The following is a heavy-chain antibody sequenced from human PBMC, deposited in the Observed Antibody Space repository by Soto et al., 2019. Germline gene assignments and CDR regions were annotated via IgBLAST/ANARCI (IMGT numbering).Heavy chain of an antibody. CDR1: GGTFSSYA. J-gene: IGHJ6*02. Sequence: SVKVSCKASGGTFSSYAISWVRQAPGQGPEWMGGIIPIFGTANYAQKFQGRVTITADESTSTAYMELSSLRSEDTAVYYCARCGGTRDCSSTSCYIGPSYYYYGMDVWGQGTTVTVSS. V-gene: IGHV1-69*13. CDR2: IIPIFGTA. CDR3: ARCGGTRDCSSTSCYIGPSYYYYGMDV. D-gene: IGHD2-2*02.